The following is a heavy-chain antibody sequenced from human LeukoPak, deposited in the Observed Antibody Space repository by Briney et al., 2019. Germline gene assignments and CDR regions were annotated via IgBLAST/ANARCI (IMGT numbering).Heavy chain of an antibody. CDR2: TYFRSRWYN. CDR3: ARSDEYSFAWSAFDI. Sequence: KTSQTLSLTCAISGDSVSSNSASWTWLRQSPSRGLEWLGRTYFRSRWYNDYAVSVKSRITINPDTSKNQFSLHLDSVTPEDTAVYYCARSDEYSFAWSAFDIWGQGTMVTVSS. D-gene: IGHD6-6*01. J-gene: IGHJ3*02. CDR1: GDSVSSNSAS. V-gene: IGHV6-1*01.